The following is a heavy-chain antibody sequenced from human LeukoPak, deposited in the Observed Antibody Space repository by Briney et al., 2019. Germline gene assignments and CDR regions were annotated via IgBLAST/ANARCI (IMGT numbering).Heavy chain of an antibody. CDR3: ARHHSGSREYYYYYYMAV. J-gene: IGHJ6*03. CDR1: GYSISSGYY. Sequence: SETLSLTCAVSGYSISSGYYWGWIRQPPGKGLEWTGSIYHSGSTYYNPSLKSRVTISVDTSKNQFSLKLSSVTAADTAEYYCARHHSGSREYYYYYYMAVWGKGTRFTVSS. CDR2: IYHSGST. V-gene: IGHV4-38-2*01. D-gene: IGHD3-22*01.